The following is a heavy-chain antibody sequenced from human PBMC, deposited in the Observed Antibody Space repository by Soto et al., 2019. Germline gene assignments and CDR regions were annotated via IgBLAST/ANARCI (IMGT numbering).Heavy chain of an antibody. J-gene: IGHJ6*02. Sequence: GGSLRLSCAASGFTFSSYGMHWVRQAPGKGLEWVAVISYDGSNKYYADSVKGRFTISRDNSKNTLYLQMNSLRAEDTAVYYCAKDLLSGYSYGYPYGMDVWGQGTTVTVS. CDR3: AKDLLSGYSYGYPYGMDV. CDR1: GFTFSSYG. D-gene: IGHD5-18*01. V-gene: IGHV3-30*18. CDR2: ISYDGSNK.